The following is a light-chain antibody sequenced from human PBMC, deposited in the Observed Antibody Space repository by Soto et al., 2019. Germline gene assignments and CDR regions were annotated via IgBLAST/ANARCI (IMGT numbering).Light chain of an antibody. Sequence: DIQMTQSPSTLSASVGDRVTITCRASQSIRSWLAWYQQKPGKAPKLLIYKASSLESGVPSRFSGSGSGTEFTLTISSLQPDDFATYYCQQYNSPPRTFGQGTKLEIK. CDR3: QQYNSPPRT. V-gene: IGKV1-5*03. CDR2: KAS. J-gene: IGKJ2*01. CDR1: QSIRSW.